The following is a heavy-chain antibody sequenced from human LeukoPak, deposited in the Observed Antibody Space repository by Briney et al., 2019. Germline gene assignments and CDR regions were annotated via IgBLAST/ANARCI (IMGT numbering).Heavy chain of an antibody. J-gene: IGHJ6*02. D-gene: IGHD4/OR15-4a*01. CDR1: GGSISSYY. V-gene: IGHV4-59*08. CDR2: IYYSGSA. Sequence: PSETLSLTCTVSGGSISSYYWSWIRQPPGKGLEWIGYIYYSGSANYNPSLKSRVAISVDTSKNQFSLKLSSVTAADTAVYYCAGLKEGRLWWDYYGMDVWGQGTTVTVSS. CDR3: AGLKEGRLWWDYYGMDV.